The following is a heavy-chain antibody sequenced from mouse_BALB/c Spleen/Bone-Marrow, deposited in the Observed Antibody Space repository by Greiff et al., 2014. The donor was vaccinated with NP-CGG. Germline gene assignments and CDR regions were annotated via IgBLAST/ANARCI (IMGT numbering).Heavy chain of an antibody. CDR1: GYTFTSYW. D-gene: IGHD2-12*01. Sequence: VQLQESGAELARPGASVKLSCKASGYTFTSYWMQWVKQRPGQGLEWIGAIYPGDGDTRYTQKFKGKATLTADKSSSTAYMQHSSLASEDSAVYYCARLYEGAMDYWGQGTSVTVSS. V-gene: IGHV1-87*01. J-gene: IGHJ4*01. CDR3: ARLYEGAMDY. CDR2: IYPGDGDT.